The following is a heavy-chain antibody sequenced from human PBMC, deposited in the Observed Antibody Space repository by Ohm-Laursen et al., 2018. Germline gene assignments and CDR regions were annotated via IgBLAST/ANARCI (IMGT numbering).Heavy chain of an antibody. CDR1: GGTFSSYA. CDR2: MNPNSGNT. J-gene: IGHJ6*02. D-gene: IGHD3-3*01. CDR3: AIKRITIFVSGMDV. V-gene: IGHV1-8*02. Sequence: ASVKVSCNASGGTFSSYAISWVRQAPGQGLEWMGWMNPNSGNTGYAQKFQGRVTMTRNTSISTAYMELSSLRSEDTAVYYCAIKRITIFVSGMDVWGQGTTVTVSS.